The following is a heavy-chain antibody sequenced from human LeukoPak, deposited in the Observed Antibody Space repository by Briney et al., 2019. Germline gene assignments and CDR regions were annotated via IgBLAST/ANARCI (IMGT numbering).Heavy chain of an antibody. V-gene: IGHV5-51*01. CDR2: SYPGDTVS. CDR1: GYTYTYLW. D-gene: IGHD1-26*01. J-gene: IGHJ4*02. CDR3: ARPPTYSGSSHYFKY. Sequence: GESLKISCNSSGYTYTYLWIAWVRPGPGKGMEWMGVSYPGDTVSIYSPSFQGQVTISADKSINTAYLQWSSLRASDTAMYYCARPPTYSGSSHYFKYWGQGTLVTVSS.